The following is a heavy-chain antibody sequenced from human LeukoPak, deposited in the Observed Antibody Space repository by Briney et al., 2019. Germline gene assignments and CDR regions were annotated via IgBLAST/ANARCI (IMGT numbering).Heavy chain of an antibody. CDR3: ARVHAGDDYGDY. D-gene: IGHD4-17*01. V-gene: IGHV4-39*07. Sequence: SETLSLTCTVSGGSISSYYWGWIRQPPGKGLEWIGSIYYSGSTYYNPSLKSRVTISVDTSKNQFSLKLSSVTAADTAVCYCARVHAGDDYGDYWGQGTLVTVSS. CDR2: IYYSGST. CDR1: GGSISSYY. J-gene: IGHJ4*02.